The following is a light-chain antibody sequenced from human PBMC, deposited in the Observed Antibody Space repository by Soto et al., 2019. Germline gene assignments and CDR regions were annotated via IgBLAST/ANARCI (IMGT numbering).Light chain of an antibody. J-gene: IGKJ1*01. Sequence: DVVMTQTPLSSPVTLGQPASLSCRSSESLVHSDGRTYLSWLQQRPGQPPRLLLYLISNRFSGVPDRCSGSGAGPDCTLKISRVEAEDVGVYYCVQLTHLPWTCGQGTKVEIK. CDR3: VQLTHLPWT. CDR2: LIS. V-gene: IGKV2-24*01. CDR1: ESLVHSDGRTY.